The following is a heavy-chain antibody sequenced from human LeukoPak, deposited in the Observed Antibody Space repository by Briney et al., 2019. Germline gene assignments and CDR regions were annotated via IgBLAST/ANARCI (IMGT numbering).Heavy chain of an antibody. Sequence: ASVKVSCKASGYTFNGYYIHWVRQAPGQGLEWMGWINPNSGGTNYAQKFQGRVTMTRDTSISTAYMELSRLRSDDTAVYYCARDQAPYDYGGNNPGYWGQGTLVTVSS. D-gene: IGHD4-23*01. J-gene: IGHJ4*02. V-gene: IGHV1-2*02. CDR3: ARDQAPYDYGGNNPGY. CDR1: GYTFNGYY. CDR2: INPNSGGT.